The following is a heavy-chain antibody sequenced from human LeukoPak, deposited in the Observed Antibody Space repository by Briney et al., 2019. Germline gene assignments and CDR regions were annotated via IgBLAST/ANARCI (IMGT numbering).Heavy chain of an antibody. Sequence: ASVNVSCKASGYTFTSYGISWVRQAPGQGLEWMGWISAYNGNTNYAQKLQGRVTMTTDTSTSTAYMELRSLRPDDTAVYYCASSDSVFQALDPWGQGTLVTVSS. CDR3: ASSDSVFQALDP. CDR1: GYTFTSYG. V-gene: IGHV1-18*01. CDR2: ISAYNGNT. D-gene: IGHD2-21*01. J-gene: IGHJ5*02.